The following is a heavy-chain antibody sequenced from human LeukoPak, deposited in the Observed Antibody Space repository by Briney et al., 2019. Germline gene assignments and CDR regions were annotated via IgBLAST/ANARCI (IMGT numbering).Heavy chain of an antibody. CDR2: INHSGST. J-gene: IGHJ6*02. V-gene: IGHV4-34*01. D-gene: IGHD3-22*01. Sequence: PSETLSLTCAAYGGSFSGYYWSWIRQPPGKGLEWIREINHSGSTNYNPSLKSRVTISVDTSKNQFSLKLSSVTAADTAVYYCAREYYYDSSGYYGPYYYGMDVWGQGTTVTVSS. CDR1: GGSFSGYY. CDR3: AREYYYDSSGYYGPYYYGMDV.